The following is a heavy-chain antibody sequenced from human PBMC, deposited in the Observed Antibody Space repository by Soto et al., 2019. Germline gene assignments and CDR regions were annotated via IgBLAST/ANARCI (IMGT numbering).Heavy chain of an antibody. CDR3: AKNGQLPYYYSGMDV. J-gene: IGHJ6*02. V-gene: IGHV1-18*01. CDR1: GYTFTRYG. D-gene: IGHD1-1*01. CDR2: ISGYNGDT. Sequence: QGQLVQSGTEVKKPGASVKVSCKASGYTFTRYGISWVRQAPGQGLEWMGWISGYNGDTNYAQKVQGRVTMTIDTSTSTAYMELRSLTSDDTAIYYCAKNGQLPYYYSGMDVWGQGTTVTVSS.